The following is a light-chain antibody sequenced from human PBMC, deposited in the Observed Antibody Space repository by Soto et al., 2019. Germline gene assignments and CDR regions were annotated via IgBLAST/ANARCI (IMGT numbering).Light chain of an antibody. CDR1: QSVSSN. V-gene: IGKV3-15*01. CDR2: GAS. Sequence: EIVMTQSPATLSVSPGERATLSCRASQSVSSNLAWYQQKPGQGPRLLIYGASTRATGIPARFSGSGSGTEFTLTINSLQSEDFAVYYCQQYNNWPPEVTFGPGTKVDIK. CDR3: QQYNNWPPEVT. J-gene: IGKJ3*01.